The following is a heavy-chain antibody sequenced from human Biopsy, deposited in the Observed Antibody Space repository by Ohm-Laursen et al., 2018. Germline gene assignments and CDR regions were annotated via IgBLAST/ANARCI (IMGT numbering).Heavy chain of an antibody. CDR3: VRDRRDWYEP. CDR1: GGSLSRGGYY. Sequence: TLSLPCTVSGGSLSRGGYYWSWIRQFPGKGLEFLGYIYNVESTYYNPSLKSRVLISGDASRNQYSLKLTSVTAADTAVYYCVRDRRDWYEPWGQGTLVTVSS. V-gene: IGHV4-31*03. CDR2: IYNVEST. J-gene: IGHJ5*02.